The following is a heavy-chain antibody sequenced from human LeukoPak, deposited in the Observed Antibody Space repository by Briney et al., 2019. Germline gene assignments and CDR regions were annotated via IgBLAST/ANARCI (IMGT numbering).Heavy chain of an antibody. Sequence: ASVKVSCKASGYTFTSYYMHWVRQAPGQGLEWMGIINPSGGSTSYAQKFQGRVTMTRDTSTSTVYMELSSLRSEDTAVYYCARAFSSPGYCSGGSCYSGMLYYYYGMDVWGQGTTVTVSS. J-gene: IGHJ6*02. V-gene: IGHV1-46*01. D-gene: IGHD2-15*01. CDR3: ARAFSSPGYCSGGSCYSGMLYYYYGMDV. CDR2: INPSGGST. CDR1: GYTFTSYY.